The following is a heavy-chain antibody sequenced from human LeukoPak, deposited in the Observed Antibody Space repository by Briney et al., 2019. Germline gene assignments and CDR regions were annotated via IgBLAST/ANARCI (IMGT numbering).Heavy chain of an antibody. V-gene: IGHV4-31*03. CDR1: GGSISSGGYY. CDR2: IYYSGST. J-gene: IGHJ3*02. Sequence: PSETLSLTCTVSGGSISSGGYYWSWIRQHPGKGLEWIGYIYYSGSTYYNPSLKSRVTISVDTSKNQFPLKLSSVTAADTAVYYCARTGGDYDSSGYYLDAFDIWGQGTMVTVSS. CDR3: ARTGGDYDSSGYYLDAFDI. D-gene: IGHD3-22*01.